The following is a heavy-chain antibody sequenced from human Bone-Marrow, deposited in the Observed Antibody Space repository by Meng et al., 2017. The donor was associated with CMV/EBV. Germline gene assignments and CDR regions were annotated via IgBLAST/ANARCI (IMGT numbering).Heavy chain of an antibody. CDR2: IYPGDSDT. D-gene: IGHD6-13*01. CDR1: GYSFTSYW. Sequence: GESLKISCKGSGYSFTSYWIGWVRQMPVKGLEWMGIIYPGDSDTRYSPSFQGQVTISADKSISTAYLQWSSLKASDTAMYYCARPRYSSSWTDAFDIWGQGTMVTVSS. CDR3: ARPRYSSSWTDAFDI. V-gene: IGHV5-51*01. J-gene: IGHJ3*02.